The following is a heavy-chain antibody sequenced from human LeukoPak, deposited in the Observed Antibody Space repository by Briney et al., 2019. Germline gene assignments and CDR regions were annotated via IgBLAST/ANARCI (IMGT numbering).Heavy chain of an antibody. CDR3: ARKRGNGAFDI. CDR2: IKQDGSEK. J-gene: IGHJ3*02. V-gene: IGHV3-7*01. Sequence: GGSLRLSYGASAFTFSSYWMTWVRQPPGKGLEWVANIKQDGSEKYYVDSVRGRFTISRDNAKNSLYLQMNSLRAEDTAVYYCARKRGNGAFDIWGQGTMVTVSS. CDR1: AFTFSSYW.